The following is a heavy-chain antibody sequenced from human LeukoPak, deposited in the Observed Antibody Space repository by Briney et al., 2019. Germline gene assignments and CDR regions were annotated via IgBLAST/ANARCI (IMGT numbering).Heavy chain of an antibody. Sequence: SETLSLTCTVSGGSISSSSYYWGWIRQPPGKGLEWIGSIYYSGSTYYNPSLKSRVTISVDTSKNQFSLKVTSVTAADTAVYYCARQHRYIYSESSGFFDYWGQGMLVTVSS. CDR2: IYYSGST. CDR1: GGSISSSSYY. CDR3: ARQHRYIYSESSGFFDY. J-gene: IGHJ4*02. D-gene: IGHD3-22*01. V-gene: IGHV4-39*01.